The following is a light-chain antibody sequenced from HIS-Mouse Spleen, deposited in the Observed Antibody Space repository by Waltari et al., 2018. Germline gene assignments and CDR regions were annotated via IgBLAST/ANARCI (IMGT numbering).Light chain of an antibody. CDR3: QQYGSSST. V-gene: IGKV3-20*01. CDR1: QSVSSSY. Sequence: EIVLTQSPGTLSLSPGERATLSCSASQSVSSSYLAWYQQKPGQAPRLLIYGASSRATGIPARFSGCGSGTDFTLTISRLEPEDFAVYYCQQYGSSSTVGQGTRLEIQ. CDR2: GAS. J-gene: IGKJ5*01.